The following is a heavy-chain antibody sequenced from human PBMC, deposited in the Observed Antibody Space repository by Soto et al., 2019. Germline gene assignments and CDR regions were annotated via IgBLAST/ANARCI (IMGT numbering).Heavy chain of an antibody. D-gene: IGHD4-17*01. CDR2: IIPIFGTA. V-gene: IGHV1-69*13. CDR3: ARLPLRLPHYGGTSLYYYYGMDV. J-gene: IGHJ6*02. Sequence: SVKVSCKASGGTFSSYAISWVRQAPGQGLEWMGGIIPIFGTANYAQKFQGRVTITADESTSTAYMELSSLRSEDTAVYYCARLPLRLPHYGGTSLYYYYGMDVWGQGTTVTVSS. CDR1: GGTFSSYA.